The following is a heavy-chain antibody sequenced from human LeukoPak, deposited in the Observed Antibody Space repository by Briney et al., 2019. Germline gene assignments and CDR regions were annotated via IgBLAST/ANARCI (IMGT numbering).Heavy chain of an antibody. CDR3: VKAAGSWYGYFDY. CDR2: VSNNGGNT. J-gene: IGHJ4*02. V-gene: IGHV3-64D*06. D-gene: IGHD6-13*01. Sequence: PGGPLRLSCSASGFTFSNYALHWVRQAPGKGLEYVSTVSNNGGNTNYADSVKGRFTISRDNSKNTLYLQMSSLRAEDTAVYYCVKAAGSWYGYFDYWGQGTLVTVSS. CDR1: GFTFSNYA.